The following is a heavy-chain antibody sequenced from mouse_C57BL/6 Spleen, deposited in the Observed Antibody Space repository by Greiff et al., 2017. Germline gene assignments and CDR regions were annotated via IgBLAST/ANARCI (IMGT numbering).Heavy chain of an antibody. J-gene: IGHJ2*01. CDR3: ANEGVVSYLDY. CDR2: INPGSGGT. CDR1: GYAFTNYL. D-gene: IGHD1-1*01. Sequence: VQLQQSGAELVRPGTSVKVSCKASGYAFTNYLIEWVKQRPGQGLEWIGVINPGSGGTNYNEKFKGKATLTADKSSSTAYMQLSSLTSKDSAVYFCANEGVVSYLDYWGQGTTLTVSS. V-gene: IGHV1-54*01.